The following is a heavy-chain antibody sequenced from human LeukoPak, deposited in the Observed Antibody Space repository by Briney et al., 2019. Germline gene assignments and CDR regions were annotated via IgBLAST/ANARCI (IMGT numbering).Heavy chain of an antibody. CDR3: ARDHHTYYYGSGSYFDWFDP. Sequence: PSETLSLTCAVYGGSFSGYYWSWIRQPPGKGLEWIGEINHSGSTNYNPSLKSRVTISVDTSKNQFSLKLSSVTAADTAVYYCARDHHTYYYGSGSYFDWFDPWSQGTLVTVSS. J-gene: IGHJ5*02. CDR1: GGSFSGYY. V-gene: IGHV4-34*01. CDR2: INHSGST. D-gene: IGHD3-10*01.